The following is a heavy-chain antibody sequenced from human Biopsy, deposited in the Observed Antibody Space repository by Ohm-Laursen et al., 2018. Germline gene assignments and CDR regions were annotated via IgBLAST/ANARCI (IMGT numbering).Heavy chain of an antibody. J-gene: IGHJ6*02. CDR2: IYYDGIT. CDR1: GYSVTNDYY. Sequence: SETLSLTCAVSGYSVTNDYYWGWIRQLPGKGLEWIGNIYYDGITYYNPSLKSRVAMSVDTSKNQFSLRLTSVTAADTAVYYCARVAGGYAYYYGMDVWGQGTTVIVSS. D-gene: IGHD5-12*01. CDR3: ARVAGGYAYYYGMDV. V-gene: IGHV4-38-2*01.